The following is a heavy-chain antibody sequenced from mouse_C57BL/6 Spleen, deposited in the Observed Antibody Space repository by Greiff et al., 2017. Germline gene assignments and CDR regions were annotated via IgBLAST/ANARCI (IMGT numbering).Heavy chain of an antibody. V-gene: IGHV7-3*01. CDR1: GFTFTDYY. CDR2: IRNKANGYTT. CDR3: ARVSIYDGYYGGYFDY. J-gene: IGHJ2*01. D-gene: IGHD2-3*01. Sequence: DVKLVESGGGLVQPGGSLSLSCAASGFTFTDYYMSWVRQPPGKALEWLGFIRNKANGYTTEYSASVKGRFTISRDNSHSILYLQMNALRAEDSATCYSARVSIYDGYYGGYFDYWGQGTTLTVSS.